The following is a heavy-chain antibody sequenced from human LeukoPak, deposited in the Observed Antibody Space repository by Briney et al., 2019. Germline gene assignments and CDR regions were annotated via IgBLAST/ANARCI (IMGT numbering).Heavy chain of an antibody. CDR3: ARGARTASAFYY. CDR1: GGSISSGGYY. V-gene: IGHV4-39*07. CDR2: INHSGST. D-gene: IGHD2-2*01. J-gene: IGHJ4*02. Sequence: SETLSLTCTVSGGSISSGGYYWSWIRQPPGKGLEWIGEINHSGSTNYNPSLKSRVTISVDTSKNQFSLKLSSVTAADTAVYYCARGARTASAFYYWGQGTLVTVSS.